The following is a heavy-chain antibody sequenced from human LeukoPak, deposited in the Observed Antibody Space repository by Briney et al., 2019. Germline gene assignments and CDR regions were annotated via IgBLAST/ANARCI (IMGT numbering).Heavy chain of an antibody. CDR3: ARGSLWFGDFDY. CDR2: ISGSGGST. Sequence: GGSLRLSCAASGFTFSSYAMSWVRQAPGKGLEWVSAISGSGGSTYYADSVKGRFTISRDNAKNSLYLQMNSLRAEDTAVYYCARGSLWFGDFDYWGQGTLVTVSS. D-gene: IGHD3-10*01. V-gene: IGHV3-23*01. J-gene: IGHJ4*02. CDR1: GFTFSSYA.